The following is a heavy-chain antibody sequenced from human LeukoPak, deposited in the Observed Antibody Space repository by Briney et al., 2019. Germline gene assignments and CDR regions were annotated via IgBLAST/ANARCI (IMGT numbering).Heavy chain of an antibody. CDR2: INSDGTGT. J-gene: IGHJ4*02. CDR3: NRDARTCHSSRCWEPSDY. Sequence: RGGSLRLSCAASGFNFRSYWMHWVRQAPGKGLMWVSRINSDGTGTYADSVKGRFTISRDNANNTMYLQMNSLRADDTAVYYCNRDARTCHSSRCWEPSDYWGQGALVTVS. CDR1: GFNFRSYW. V-gene: IGHV3-74*01. D-gene: IGHD3-22*01.